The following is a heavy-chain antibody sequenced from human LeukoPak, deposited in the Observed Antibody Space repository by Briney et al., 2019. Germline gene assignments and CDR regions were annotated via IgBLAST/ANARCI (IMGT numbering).Heavy chain of an antibody. D-gene: IGHD3-9*01. Sequence: PGGSLRLSCAASGFTFSSYGMHWVRQAPGKGLEWVAVISYDGSNKYYADSVKGRFTISRDNSKNTLYLQMNSLRAKDTAGYYCAKGENYDILTGYDYWGQGTLVTVSS. CDR1: GFTFSSYG. V-gene: IGHV3-30*18. J-gene: IGHJ4*02. CDR2: ISYDGSNK. CDR3: AKGENYDILTGYDY.